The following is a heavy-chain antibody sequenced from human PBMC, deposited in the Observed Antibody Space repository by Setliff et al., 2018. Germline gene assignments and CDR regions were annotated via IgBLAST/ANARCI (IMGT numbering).Heavy chain of an antibody. CDR3: ARHPYYYGSGTYLDNNNRWFDP. CDR2: IYPGDSIT. Sequence: GESLKISCKGSGYSFSTCWIGWVRQMPGKGLEWMEIIYPGDSITRYSPSFQGQVTVSVDKSINTAYLQWSSLRASDTAIYYCARHPYYYGSGTYLDNNNRWFDPWGQGTLVTVSS. V-gene: IGHV5-51*01. CDR1: GYSFSTCW. J-gene: IGHJ5*02. D-gene: IGHD3-10*01.